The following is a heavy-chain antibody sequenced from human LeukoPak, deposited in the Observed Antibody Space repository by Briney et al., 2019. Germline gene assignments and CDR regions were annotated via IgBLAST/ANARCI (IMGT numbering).Heavy chain of an antibody. Sequence: GGSLRLSCAASGFTFSSYAMSWVRQAPGKGLEWVSSVSNSGDYIHYADSVKGRFTISRDNSKNSLYLQMDSLRAEDTAVYYCARALIGYYFDYWGQGTLVTVSS. CDR2: VSNSGDYI. CDR1: GFTFSSYA. V-gene: IGHV3-21*06. J-gene: IGHJ4*02. CDR3: ARALIGYYFDY. D-gene: IGHD2-8*01.